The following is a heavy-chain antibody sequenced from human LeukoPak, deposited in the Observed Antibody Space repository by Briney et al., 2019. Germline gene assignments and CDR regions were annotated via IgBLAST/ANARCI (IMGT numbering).Heavy chain of an antibody. CDR3: ARAEYSSSGDAFDI. CDR1: GGSISSYY. Sequence: KSSETLSLTCTVSGGSISSYYWSWIRQPPGKGLEWIGYIYYSGSTNYNPSLKSRVTISVDTSKNQFSLKLCSVTAADTAVYYCARAEYSSSGDAFDIWGQGTMVTVSS. CDR2: IYYSGST. V-gene: IGHV4-59*01. J-gene: IGHJ3*02. D-gene: IGHD6-6*01.